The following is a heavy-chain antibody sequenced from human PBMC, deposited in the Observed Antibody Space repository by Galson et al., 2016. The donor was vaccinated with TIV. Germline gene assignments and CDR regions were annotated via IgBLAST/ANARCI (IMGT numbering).Heavy chain of an antibody. CDR2: ISVYKGVT. V-gene: IGHV1-18*01. CDR1: GYTFTRYS. J-gene: IGHJ3*02. CDR3: AREGRGYSGADAFDI. D-gene: IGHD5-12*01. Sequence: SVKVSCKASGYTFTRYSISWVRQAPGQGLEWMGWISVYKGVTNSIQKVQGRVTITRDESTSTAYMELSSLRSEDTAVYYCAREGRGYSGADAFDIWGHGAMVTVSS.